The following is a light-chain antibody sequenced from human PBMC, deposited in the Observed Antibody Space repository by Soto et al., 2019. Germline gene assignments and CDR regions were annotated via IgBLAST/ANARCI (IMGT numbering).Light chain of an antibody. CDR3: SSYAGSNNLV. CDR1: SSDVGGYNY. Sequence: QSVLTQPPSASGSPGQSVTISCTGTSSDVGGYNYVSWYQQHPGKAPKLIIYEVSKRPSGVPDRFSGSKSGNTASLTVSGLQAEDEAGYYCSSYAGSNNLVFGGGTKLTVL. V-gene: IGLV2-8*01. J-gene: IGLJ2*01. CDR2: EVS.